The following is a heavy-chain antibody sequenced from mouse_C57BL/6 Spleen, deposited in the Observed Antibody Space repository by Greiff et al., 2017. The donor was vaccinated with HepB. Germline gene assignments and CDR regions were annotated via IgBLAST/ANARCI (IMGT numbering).Heavy chain of an antibody. V-gene: IGHV14-3*01. CDR2: IDPANGNT. D-gene: IGHD2-5*01. CDR1: GFNIKNTY. CDR3: AHSNYVPNYYAMDY. J-gene: IGHJ4*01. Sequence: VQLKESVAELVRPGASVKLSCTASGFNIKNTYMHWVKQRPEQGLEWIGRIDPANGNTKYAPKFQGKATITADTSSNTAYLQLSSLTSEDTAIYYCAHSNYVPNYYAMDYWGQGTSVTVSS.